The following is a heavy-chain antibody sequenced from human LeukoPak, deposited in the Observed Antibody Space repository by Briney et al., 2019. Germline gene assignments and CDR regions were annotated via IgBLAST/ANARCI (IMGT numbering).Heavy chain of an antibody. J-gene: IGHJ4*02. V-gene: IGHV3-48*02. CDR2: IRTSSEGATLA. CDR1: GFKFTDYP. D-gene: IGHD5-24*01. CDR3: EDGIRDAFDY. Sequence: GSSQRLSCATSGFKFTDYPMNWDRQDPGKGLEWSANIRTSSEGATLAFYEYSVEGRVTFSRDDAKNTLYLHMHSLRDDDTFVYQAEDGIRDAFDYWGQGILVTVSS.